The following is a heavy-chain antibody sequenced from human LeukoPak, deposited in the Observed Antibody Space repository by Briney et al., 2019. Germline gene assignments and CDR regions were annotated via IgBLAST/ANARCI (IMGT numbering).Heavy chain of an antibody. V-gene: IGHV3-48*01. D-gene: IGHD1-14*01. Sequence: PGGSLRLSCAASGFTFSSYSMSWVRQAPGKGLEWLSYISSSGSTIYYADSVKGRFTISRDSAENSLYLQMNSLRAEDTAVYYCARPRSGYYFDHWGQGTLVTVSS. CDR1: GFTFSSYS. CDR3: ARPRSGYYFDH. CDR2: ISSSGSTI. J-gene: IGHJ4*02.